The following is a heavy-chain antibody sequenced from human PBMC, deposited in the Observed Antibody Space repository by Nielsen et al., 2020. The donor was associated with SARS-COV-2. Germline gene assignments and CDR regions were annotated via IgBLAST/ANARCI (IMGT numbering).Heavy chain of an antibody. Sequence: ASVKVSCKASGYTFTSYAMNWVRQAPGQGLEWMGWINTNTGNPTYAQGFTGRFVFSLGTSVSTAYLQISSLKAEDTAVYYCARKSDFWSGYSNYYFDYWGQGTLVTVSS. CDR3: ARKSDFWSGYSNYYFDY. D-gene: IGHD3-3*01. J-gene: IGHJ4*02. V-gene: IGHV7-4-1*02. CDR1: GYTFTSYA. CDR2: INTNTGNP.